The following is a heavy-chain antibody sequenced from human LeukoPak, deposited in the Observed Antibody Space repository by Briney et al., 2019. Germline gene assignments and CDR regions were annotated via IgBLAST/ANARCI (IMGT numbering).Heavy chain of an antibody. Sequence: ASVKVSCKVSGYTLTELSMHWVRQAPGKGLEWMGGFDPEDSETIYAQKFQGRVTMAEDTSTDTAYMELSSLRSEDTAVYYCATFLMNSGSYSIDYWGQGTLVTVSS. V-gene: IGHV1-24*01. CDR1: GYTLTELS. D-gene: IGHD1-26*01. CDR3: ATFLMNSGSYSIDY. J-gene: IGHJ4*02. CDR2: FDPEDSET.